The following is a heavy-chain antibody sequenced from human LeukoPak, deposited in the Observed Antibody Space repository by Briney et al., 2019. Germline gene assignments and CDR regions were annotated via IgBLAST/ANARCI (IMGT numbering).Heavy chain of an antibody. V-gene: IGHV4-38-2*01. D-gene: IGHD6-19*01. Sequence: SETLSLICAVSGSSISNSYYWVWIRPPPGKGLEWIGSIYHSGSTYYNPSLTSRVTISVDTSRNQFSLRLASVTAADTAVYYCARDTSAIAVAGTSNWGQGTLVTVSS. CDR2: IYHSGST. CDR3: ARDTSAIAVAGTSN. CDR1: GSSISNSYY. J-gene: IGHJ1*01.